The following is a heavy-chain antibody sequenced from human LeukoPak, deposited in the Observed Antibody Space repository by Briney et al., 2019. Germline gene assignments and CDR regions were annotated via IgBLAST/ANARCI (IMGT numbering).Heavy chain of an antibody. J-gene: IGHJ4*02. CDR3: AKRLGGPRAFDY. CDR1: VFVFRNYA. CDR2: ISGIMGTI. Sequence: PGGSLRLSCAAPVFVFRNYAMNWVRQGPGKGLEWGSGISGIMGTINYAAPVKGRFTISRDNSRNTPYLQMNSLRADDTAVYYCAKRLGGPRAFDYWGQGTLVTVSS. V-gene: IGHV3-23*01. D-gene: IGHD6-19*01.